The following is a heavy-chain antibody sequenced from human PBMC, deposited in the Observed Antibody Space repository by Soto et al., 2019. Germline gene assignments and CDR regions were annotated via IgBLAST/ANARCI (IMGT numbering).Heavy chain of an antibody. CDR1: GGTFSSYA. V-gene: IGHV1-69*01. J-gene: IGHJ6*02. CDR2: TIPIFGTA. CDR3: ARDSPLVGATEDYYYYGMDV. Sequence: QVQLVQSGAEVKKPGSSVKVSCKASGGTFSSYAISWVRQAPGQGLEWMGGTIPIFGTANYAQKFQGRVTITADESTSTAYMELSSLRSEDTAVYYCARDSPLVGATEDYYYYGMDVWGQGTTVTVSS. D-gene: IGHD1-26*01.